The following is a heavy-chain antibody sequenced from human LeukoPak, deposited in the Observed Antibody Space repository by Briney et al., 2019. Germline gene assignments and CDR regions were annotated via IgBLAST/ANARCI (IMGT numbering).Heavy chain of an antibody. CDR1: GGSITQTNY. CDR2: VNLQGGT. D-gene: IGHD3-16*02. CDR3: AREGGSYRPLDY. Sequence: PSDTLSLTCDVSGGSITQTNYWTWVRQPPGEGLEWIGEVNLQGGTNYNPSLLRRVAKTVDTSANHVSSQIPSVTPADTAVYYRAREGGSYRPLDYSGEGTLVTVSS. V-gene: IGHV4-4*02. J-gene: IGHJ4*02.